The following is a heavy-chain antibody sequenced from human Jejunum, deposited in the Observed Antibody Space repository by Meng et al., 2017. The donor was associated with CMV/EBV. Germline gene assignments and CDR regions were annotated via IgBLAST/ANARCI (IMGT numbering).Heavy chain of an antibody. CDR2: ISWDSGRV. V-gene: IGHV3-9*01. J-gene: IGHJ4*02. CDR1: FAFDDYA. D-gene: IGHD6-19*01. CDR3: VKDTGATGWYHYFDY. Sequence: FAFDDYAMHWVRQAPGKGLEWVADISWDSGRVGYADSVKGRFTISRDNAKNSLYLQMNSLRPEDTAFYYCVKDTGATGWYHYFDYWGQGTLVTVSS.